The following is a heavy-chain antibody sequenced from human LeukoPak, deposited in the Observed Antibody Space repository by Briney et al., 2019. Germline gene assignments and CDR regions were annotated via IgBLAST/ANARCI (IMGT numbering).Heavy chain of an antibody. CDR1: GFTFDEHA. Sequence: GGSLRLSCAVSGFTFDEHAMQWVRQAPGKGLEWVSGICWNGGSIGYAESVKGRFTICRDNAKNSLYLQMNSLRAEDTAFYYCGRASGYCSSTSCPPDYWGQGTLVTVSS. V-gene: IGHV3-9*01. D-gene: IGHD2-2*01. CDR2: ICWNGGSI. J-gene: IGHJ4*02. CDR3: GRASGYCSSTSCPPDY.